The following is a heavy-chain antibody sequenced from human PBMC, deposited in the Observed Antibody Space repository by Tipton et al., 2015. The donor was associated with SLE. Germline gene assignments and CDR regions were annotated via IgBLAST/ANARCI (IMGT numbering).Heavy chain of an antibody. CDR3: AREDIAVAGPFDY. CDR1: GFTFSPYS. J-gene: IGHJ4*02. Sequence: SLRLSCAASGFTFSPYSMNWVRQAPGKGLEWVANIKQDGSEKYYVDSVKGRFTISRDNAKNSLYLQMNSLRAEDTAVYYCAREDIAVAGPFDYWGQGTLVTASS. D-gene: IGHD6-19*01. CDR2: IKQDGSEK. V-gene: IGHV3-7*01.